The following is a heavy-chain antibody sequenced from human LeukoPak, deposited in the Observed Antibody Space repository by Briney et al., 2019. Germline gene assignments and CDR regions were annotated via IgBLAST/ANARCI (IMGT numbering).Heavy chain of an antibody. CDR2: FDPEDGET. D-gene: IGHD6-19*01. V-gene: IGHV1-24*01. J-gene: IGHJ4*02. CDR1: GCTLTELS. CDR3: ATGIAVAGTENYYFDY. Sequence: ASVKVSCKVSGCTLTELSMHWVRQAPGKGRDWLGGFDPEDGETIYAQKFQGRVTMTEDTSTDTAYMELSSLRSEDTAVYYCATGIAVAGTENYYFDYWGQGTLVTVSS.